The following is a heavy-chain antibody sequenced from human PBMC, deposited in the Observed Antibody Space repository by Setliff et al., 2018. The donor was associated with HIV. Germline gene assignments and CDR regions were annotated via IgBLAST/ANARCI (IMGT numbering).Heavy chain of an antibody. D-gene: IGHD3-16*01. CDR1: GGSINSGHYY. V-gene: IGHV4-31*03. J-gene: IGHJ4*02. CDR2: IYYTGST. CDR3: VNPSGAMGDFDS. Sequence: NPSETLSLTCSVSGGSINSGHYYWSWIRHHPGKGLEWIGYIYYTGSTYFNPSLKSRVTLSIDTSKNQFSLKLSSVTAADTAVYYCVNPSGAMGDFDSWGQGTLVTVSS.